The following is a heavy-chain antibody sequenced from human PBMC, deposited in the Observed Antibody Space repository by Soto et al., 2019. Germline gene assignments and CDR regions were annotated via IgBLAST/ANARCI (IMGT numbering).Heavy chain of an antibody. J-gene: IGHJ4*02. D-gene: IGHD6-19*01. CDR2: ISDSGGTT. CDR3: AKDATGSNGWYYFDY. Sequence: GGSLRLSCAASGFTFSYYAMGWVRQAPGKGLEWVSVISDSGGTTYYTDSVKGRITISRGNSKNMLYLQMSSLRAEDTAIYYCAKDATGSNGWYYFDYWGQGTLVTVSS. CDR1: GFTFSYYA. V-gene: IGHV3-23*01.